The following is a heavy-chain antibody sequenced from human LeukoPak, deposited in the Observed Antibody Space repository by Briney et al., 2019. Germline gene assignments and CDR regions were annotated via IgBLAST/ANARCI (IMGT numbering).Heavy chain of an antibody. CDR2: MNHSGSA. CDR1: GGSFSGYS. Sequence: SGTLSLTCAVYGGSFSGYSWSWIRQPPGKGLEWIGEMNHSGSANYNPSLKRRVTISVDTCKNQFSLKLSSVTAADTAVYYCAASKYYDFRSGPNWFDPWGQGTLVTVSS. J-gene: IGHJ5*02. CDR3: AASKYYDFRSGPNWFDP. D-gene: IGHD3-3*01. V-gene: IGHV4-34*01.